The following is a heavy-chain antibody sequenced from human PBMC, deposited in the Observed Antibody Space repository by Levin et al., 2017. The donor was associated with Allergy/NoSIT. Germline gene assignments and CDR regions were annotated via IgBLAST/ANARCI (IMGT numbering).Heavy chain of an antibody. V-gene: IGHV1-8*01. CDR2: MNPNSGNT. Sequence: ASVKVSCKASGYTFTSYDINWVRQATGQGLEWMGWMNPNSGNTGYAQKFQGRVTMTRNTSISTAYMELSSLRSEDTAVYYCARGDYYDSSGYRAADGSWGQGTLVTVSS. CDR1: GYTFTSYD. D-gene: IGHD3-22*01. J-gene: IGHJ5*02. CDR3: ARGDYYDSSGYRAADGS.